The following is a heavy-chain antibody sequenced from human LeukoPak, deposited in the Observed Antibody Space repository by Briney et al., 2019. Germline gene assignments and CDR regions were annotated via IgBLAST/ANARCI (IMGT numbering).Heavy chain of an antibody. Sequence: GGSLRLSCAASGFNFNSYTMNWVRQAPGKGLEWVSSMSGGGNDILYADSVKGRFTISRDNSKNTLYLQMNSLRVEDTAVYYWAKDITGHNRGWYDYWGQGTQVTDSS. CDR1: GFNFNSYT. V-gene: IGHV3-23*01. D-gene: IGHD6-19*01. CDR3: AKDITGHNRGWYDY. CDR2: MSGGGNDI. J-gene: IGHJ4*02.